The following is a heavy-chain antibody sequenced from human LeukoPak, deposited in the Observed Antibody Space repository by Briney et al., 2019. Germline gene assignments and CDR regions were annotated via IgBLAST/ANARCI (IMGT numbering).Heavy chain of an antibody. CDR3: ARDGSGYSSGWYHYFDY. CDR2: INQDGSEK. Sequence: PGGSLRLSCEASGFTFSSYWMSWVRQAPGKGLECVANINQDGSEKFYVDSVKGRFTISRVNAKNSLYLQMNSLRDDDTAVYYCARDGSGYSSGWYHYFDYWGQGTLVTVSS. CDR1: GFTFSSYW. D-gene: IGHD6-19*01. J-gene: IGHJ4*02. V-gene: IGHV3-7*01.